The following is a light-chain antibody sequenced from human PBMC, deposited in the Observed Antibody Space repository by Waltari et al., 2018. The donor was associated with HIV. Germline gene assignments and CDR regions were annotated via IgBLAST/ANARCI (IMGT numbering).Light chain of an antibody. V-gene: IGLV3-1*01. J-gene: IGLJ2*01. CDR3: QACDSNTVV. Sequence: SYELTQPPSVSVSPGQTASIPCSGNRLGEKYACWYKQKPGQSPVLVIYYDSRRPSGITERFSGSNSGNTATLTISGTQAMDEADYYCQACDSNTVVFGGGTKLTVL. CDR1: RLGEKY. CDR2: YDS.